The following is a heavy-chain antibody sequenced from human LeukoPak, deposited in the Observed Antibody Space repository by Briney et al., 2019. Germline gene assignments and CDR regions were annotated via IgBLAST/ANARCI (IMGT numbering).Heavy chain of an antibody. V-gene: IGHV1-2*02. CDR1: GYTLTGYY. D-gene: IGHD5-12*01. CDR3: AKNPYEYYFDY. J-gene: IGHJ4*02. CDR2: INPNSGDA. Sequence: ASVKVSCKASGYTLTGYYMHWLRQAPGQGLEWMGWINPNSGDANYAQKFQGRVTMTRDTSISTAYMELSRLTSDDTAVYYCAKNPYEYYFDYWGQGTLVTVSS.